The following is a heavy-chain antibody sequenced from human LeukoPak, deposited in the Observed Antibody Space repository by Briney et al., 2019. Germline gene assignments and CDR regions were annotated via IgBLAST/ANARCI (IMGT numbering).Heavy chain of an antibody. CDR1: GGSISSGGYY. CDR2: IYYSGST. D-gene: IGHD5-18*01. V-gene: IGHV4-31*03. J-gene: IGHJ4*02. Sequence: SQTLSLTSTVSGGSISSGGYYWSWIRQHPGKGLEWIGYIYYSGSTYYNPSLKSRVTISVDTSKNQFSLKLSSVTAADTAVYYCARALGMVDTAIARWGQGTLVTVSS. CDR3: ARALGMVDTAIAR.